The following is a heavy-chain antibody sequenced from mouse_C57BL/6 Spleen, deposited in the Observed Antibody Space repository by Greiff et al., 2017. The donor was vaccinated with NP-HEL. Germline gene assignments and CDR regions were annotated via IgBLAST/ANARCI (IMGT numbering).Heavy chain of an antibody. CDR2: INPSSGYT. D-gene: IGHD1-1*01. CDR1: GYTFTSYW. Sequence: VQLQQSGAELAKPGASVKLSCKASGYTFTSYWMHWVKQRPGQGLEWIGYINPSSGYTKYTQKFKDKATLTADKYSSTAYMQLSSLTYEDSAVYYCAREVAPAMDYGGQGTSVTVSS. CDR3: AREVAPAMDY. V-gene: IGHV1-7*01. J-gene: IGHJ4*01.